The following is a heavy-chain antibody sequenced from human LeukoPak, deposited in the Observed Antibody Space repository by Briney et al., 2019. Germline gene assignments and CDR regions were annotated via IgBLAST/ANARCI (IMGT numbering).Heavy chain of an antibody. CDR2: ITGSGGRT. CDR3: AKDRYCSGGSCYADAFDV. V-gene: IGHV3-23*01. Sequence: GGFLRLSCEASGFSFDDYAMAWVRQAPGKGLQWVSDITGSGGRTDHADSVRGRFIISRDNSKNKLYLQMNSLRAEDTAIYFCAKDRYCSGGSCYADAFDVWGPGIMVTVSS. J-gene: IGHJ3*01. CDR1: GFSFDDYA. D-gene: IGHD2-15*01.